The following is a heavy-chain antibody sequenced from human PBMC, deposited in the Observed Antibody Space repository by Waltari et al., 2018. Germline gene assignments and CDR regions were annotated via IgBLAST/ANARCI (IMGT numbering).Heavy chain of an antibody. D-gene: IGHD6-6*01. J-gene: IGHJ6*03. V-gene: IGHV4-59*01. CDR3: ARTPWGIAARPNYYYYMDV. Sequence: QVQLQESGPGLVKPSETLSLTCTVSGGSISSYYWSWIRQPPGKGLEWVGYIYYSGGTNYTPSLKSRVTISVDTSKNQFSLKLSSVTAADTAVYYCARTPWGIAARPNYYYYMDVWGKGTTVTISS. CDR1: GGSISSYY. CDR2: IYYSGGT.